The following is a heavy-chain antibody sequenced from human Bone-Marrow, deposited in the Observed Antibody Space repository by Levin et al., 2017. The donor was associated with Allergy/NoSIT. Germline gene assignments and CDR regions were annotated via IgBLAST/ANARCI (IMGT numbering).Heavy chain of an antibody. D-gene: IGHD6-13*01. V-gene: IGHV3-66*01. CDR2: IYSGGDT. CDR3: ARNGVGTAAGTP. CDR1: GFSVSRNY. J-gene: IGHJ4*02. Sequence: PGGSLRLSCAASGFSVSRNYMSWVRQAPGKGLEWVSLIYSGGDTQYADSVKGRFTISRDNSRNTLSLQLNSLRGDDTAVYYCARNGVGTAAGTPWGQGTLVTVSS.